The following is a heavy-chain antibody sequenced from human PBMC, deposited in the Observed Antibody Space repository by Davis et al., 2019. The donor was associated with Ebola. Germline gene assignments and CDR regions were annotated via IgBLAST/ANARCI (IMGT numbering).Heavy chain of an antibody. CDR2: IIPVVDTK. CDR1: GYTFTSYG. J-gene: IGHJ4*02. V-gene: IGHV1-69*04. CDR3: ARPLTTVVTPIGY. D-gene: IGHD4-23*01. Sequence: SVKVSCKASGYTFTSYGISWVRQAPGQGLEWMGRIIPVVDTKDYAQKFQGRVTLTADKATNTAYMELSSLRSEDTAVYYCARPLTTVVTPIGYWGQGTLVTVSS.